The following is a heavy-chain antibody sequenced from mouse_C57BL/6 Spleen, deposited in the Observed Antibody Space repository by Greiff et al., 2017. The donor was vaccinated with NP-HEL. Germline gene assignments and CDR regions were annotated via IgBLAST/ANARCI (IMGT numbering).Heavy chain of an antibody. CDR2: IWTGGGT. V-gene: IGHV2-9-1*01. Sequence: VQGVESGPGLVAPSQSLSITCTVSGFSLTSYAISWVRQPPGKGLEWLGVIWTGGGTNYNSALKSRLSISKDNSKSQVFLKMNSLQTDDTARYYCARKGDYDGDYAMDYWGQGTSVTVSS. D-gene: IGHD2-4*01. CDR3: ARKGDYDGDYAMDY. CDR1: GFSLTSYA. J-gene: IGHJ4*01.